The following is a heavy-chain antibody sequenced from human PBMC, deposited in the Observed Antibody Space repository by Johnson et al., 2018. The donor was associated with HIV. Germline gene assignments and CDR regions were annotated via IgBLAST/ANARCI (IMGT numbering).Heavy chain of an antibody. CDR3: ARGSYNFWSGEREAFDI. Sequence: VQLVESGGGLVQPGGSLRLSCAASGFTFSDYWMTWVRQAPGKGLEWVADIKQDGSEKYYVDSVKGRCTISRDNSKNTLYLQMNSLRAEDTAVYYCARGSYNFWSGEREAFDIWGQGTMVTVSS. V-gene: IGHV3-7*01. J-gene: IGHJ3*02. CDR2: IKQDGSEK. D-gene: IGHD3-3*01. CDR1: GFTFSDYW.